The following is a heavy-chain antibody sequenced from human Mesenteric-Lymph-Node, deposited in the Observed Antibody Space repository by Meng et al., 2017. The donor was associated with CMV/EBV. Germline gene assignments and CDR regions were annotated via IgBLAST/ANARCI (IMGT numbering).Heavy chain of an antibody. V-gene: IGHV3-7*01. CDR1: GFTFSTYW. CDR2: INQDGSEE. D-gene: IGHD6-6*01. CDR3: ARDARSSYY. J-gene: IGHJ4*02. Sequence: GESLKISCAASGFTFSTYWMNWVRQAPGQGLEWVANINQDGSEEYYVDSVKGRFTISRDNAKNSLYLEMNSLRADDTAVYYCARDARSSYYWGQGTLVTVSS.